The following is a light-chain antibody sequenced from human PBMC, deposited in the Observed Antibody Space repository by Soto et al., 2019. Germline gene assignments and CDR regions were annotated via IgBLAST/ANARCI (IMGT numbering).Light chain of an antibody. J-gene: IGKJ2*01. CDR2: AAS. Sequence: EIVLTQSPGTLSLSPGERATLSCRASKSVSSRYLAWYQQKPGQAPRLLIYAASSRATGIPDRFSGSGSGTDFTLTINRLEPEDFAVYYCQQYDSSLYTFGQGTKLEIK. V-gene: IGKV3-20*01. CDR3: QQYDSSLYT. CDR1: KSVSSRY.